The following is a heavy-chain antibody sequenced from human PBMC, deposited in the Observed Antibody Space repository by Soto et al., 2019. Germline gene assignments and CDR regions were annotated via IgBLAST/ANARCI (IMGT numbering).Heavy chain of an antibody. Sequence: HPGGSLRLSCAASGFTFSSYAMHWVRQAPGKGLEWVALISYDGSDKDYADSVKGRSTISRDNSRNTLFLQMNSLRAEDTAVYYCARDYYKYYDSSGYYRSPAYWGQGTLVTVSS. CDR2: ISYDGSDK. CDR3: ARDYYKYYDSSGYYRSPAY. D-gene: IGHD3-22*01. V-gene: IGHV3-30-3*01. J-gene: IGHJ4*02. CDR1: GFTFSSYA.